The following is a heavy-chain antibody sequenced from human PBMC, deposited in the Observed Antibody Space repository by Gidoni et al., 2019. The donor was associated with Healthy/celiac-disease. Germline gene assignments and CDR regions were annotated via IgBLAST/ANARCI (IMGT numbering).Heavy chain of an antibody. D-gene: IGHD2-2*01. V-gene: IGHV4-59*01. J-gene: IGHJ3*02. CDR3: ARDGRWGVPAPIAFDI. CDR1: GGSISSYY. CDR2: IYYSGST. Sequence: QVQLQESGPGLVKPSETLSLTCTVSGGSISSYYWSWIRQPPGKGLEWIGYIYYSGSTNYNPSLKSRVTISVDTSKNQFSLKLSSVTAADTAVYYCARDGRWGVPAPIAFDIWGQGTMVTVSS.